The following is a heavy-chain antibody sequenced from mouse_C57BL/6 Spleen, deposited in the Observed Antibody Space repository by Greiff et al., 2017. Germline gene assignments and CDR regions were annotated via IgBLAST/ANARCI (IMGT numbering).Heavy chain of an antibody. J-gene: IGHJ3*01. D-gene: IGHD2-14*01. CDR1: GFTFTDYY. CDR2: IRNKANGYTT. Sequence: DVMLVESGGGLVQPGGSLSLSCAASGFTFTDYYMSWVRQPPGKALEWLGFIRNKANGYTTEYSASVKGRFTISRDNSQSILYLQMNALRAEDSATYYCARYGTEGAWFAYWGQGTLVTVSA. V-gene: IGHV7-3*01. CDR3: ARYGTEGAWFAY.